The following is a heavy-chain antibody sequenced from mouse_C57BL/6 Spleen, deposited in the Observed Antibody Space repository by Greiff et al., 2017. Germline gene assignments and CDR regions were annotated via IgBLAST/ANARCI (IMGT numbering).Heavy chain of an antibody. CDR3: ANCDGDAMDY. Sequence: EVQLQQSGPELVKPGASVKISCKASGYTFTDYYMNWVKQSHGKSLEWIGDINPNNGGTSYNQKFKGKATLTVDKSSSTAYMELRSLTSEDSAVYYCANCDGDAMDYWGQGTSVTVSS. J-gene: IGHJ4*01. D-gene: IGHD4-1*01. CDR1: GYTFTDYY. V-gene: IGHV1-26*01. CDR2: INPNNGGT.